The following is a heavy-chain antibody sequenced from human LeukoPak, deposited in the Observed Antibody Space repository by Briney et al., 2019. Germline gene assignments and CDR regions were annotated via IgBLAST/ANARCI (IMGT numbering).Heavy chain of an antibody. J-gene: IGHJ6*02. CDR2: ISTYDGNT. D-gene: IGHD3-10*01. Sequence: ASVKVSCKASGYTFSSYGISWVRQAPGQGLEWMGWISTYDGNTNYAQQFQDRVTMTTDTSTSTVYMEVRSLRSDDTAVYYCARKSGSTSKYYYAMDVWGRGTTVTVSS. CDR3: ARKSGSTSKYYYAMDV. CDR1: GYTFSSYG. V-gene: IGHV1-18*01.